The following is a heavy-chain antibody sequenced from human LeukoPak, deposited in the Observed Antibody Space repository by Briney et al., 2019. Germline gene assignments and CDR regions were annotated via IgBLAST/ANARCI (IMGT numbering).Heavy chain of an antibody. CDR1: GGSIIDSSYY. CDR2: IYYFGPT. D-gene: IGHD3-9*01. V-gene: IGHV4-39*07. Sequence: PSETLSLTCTVSGGSIIDSSYYWGWIRQPPGKGLEWIGNIYYFGPTLHNPSLKSRVTMSVDTSKNQFSLKLSSVTAADTAVYYCARDSHDWYGQYYFDFWGQGALVTVSS. J-gene: IGHJ4*02. CDR3: ARDSHDWYGQYYFDF.